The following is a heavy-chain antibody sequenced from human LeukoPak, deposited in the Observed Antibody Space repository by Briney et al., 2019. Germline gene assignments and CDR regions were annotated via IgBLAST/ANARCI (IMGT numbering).Heavy chain of an antibody. Sequence: PGGSLRLSCAASGFTFSSYSMNWVRQAPGKGLEWVSSISSSSSYKYYADSVKGRFTISRDNAKNSLYLQMNSLRAEDTAGYYCAREGIVGATDHWGQGTLVTVSS. CDR2: ISSSSSYK. J-gene: IGHJ4*01. D-gene: IGHD1-26*01. CDR3: AREGIVGATDH. V-gene: IGHV3-21*01. CDR1: GFTFSSYS.